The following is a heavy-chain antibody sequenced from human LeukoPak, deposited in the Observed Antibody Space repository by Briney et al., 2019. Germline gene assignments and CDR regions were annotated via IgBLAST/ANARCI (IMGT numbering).Heavy chain of an antibody. V-gene: IGHV3-21*01. CDR3: ARDRDYDFWSGYYMALDY. Sequence: ETLSLTCAVSGGSISSSNWWSWVRQPPGKGLEWVSSISSSSSYIYYADSVKGRFTISRDNAKNSLYLQMNSLRAEDTAVYYCARDRDYDFWSGYYMALDYWGQGTLVTVSS. CDR2: ISSSSSYI. D-gene: IGHD3-3*01. CDR1: GGSISSSN. J-gene: IGHJ4*02.